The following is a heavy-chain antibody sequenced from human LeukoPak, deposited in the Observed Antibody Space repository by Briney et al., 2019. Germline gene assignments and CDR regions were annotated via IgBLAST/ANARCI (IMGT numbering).Heavy chain of an antibody. V-gene: IGHV4-39*01. CDR2: IYYSGST. CDR1: GGSISSSSYY. Sequence: SETLSLTCTVSGGSISSSSYYWAWIRQPPGKGLEWIGSIYYSGSTYYNPSLKSRVTISVDTSKNQFSLKLSSVTAADTAVYYCARHRTGSYPVGFDPWGQGTLVTVYS. CDR3: ARHRTGSYPVGFDP. J-gene: IGHJ5*02. D-gene: IGHD1-26*01.